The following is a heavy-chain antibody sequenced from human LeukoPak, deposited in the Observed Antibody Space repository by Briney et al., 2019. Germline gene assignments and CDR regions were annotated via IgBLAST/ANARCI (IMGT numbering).Heavy chain of an antibody. CDR1: GFTFSSYS. Sequence: PGGSLRLSCAASGFTFSSYSMNWVRQAPGKGLEWVSSISSSSSYIYYADSVKGRFTISRDNAKNSLYLQMNSLRAEDTAVYYCARDQRRGGSAFDIWGQGTMDTVSS. CDR2: ISSSSSYI. CDR3: ARDQRRGGSAFDI. D-gene: IGHD3-10*01. V-gene: IGHV3-21*01. J-gene: IGHJ3*02.